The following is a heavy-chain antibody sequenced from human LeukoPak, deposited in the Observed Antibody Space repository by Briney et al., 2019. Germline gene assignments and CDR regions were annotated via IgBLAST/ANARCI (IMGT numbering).Heavy chain of an antibody. CDR1: GFSFSNYW. D-gene: IGHD3-16*01. Sequence: GGSLRLSCAASGFSFSNYWMHWVRQVQEKGLVWVSRVNPDGSSITYANSVKGRFTSSRDNAKNTLYHQMNRLRVEDTAVYYCARGGSYGDYWGQGILVTVSS. CDR2: VNPDGSSI. J-gene: IGHJ4*02. V-gene: IGHV3-74*03. CDR3: ARGGSYGDY.